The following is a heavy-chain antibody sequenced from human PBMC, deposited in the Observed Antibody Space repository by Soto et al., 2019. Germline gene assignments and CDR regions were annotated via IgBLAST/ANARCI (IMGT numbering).Heavy chain of an antibody. V-gene: IGHV1-69*01. J-gene: IGHJ6*02. Sequence: QVQLVQSGAEVKKPGSSVKVSYKASGGTFSSYAISWVRQAPGQGLEWMGGIIPIFGTANYAQKFQGRVTITADESTSTAYMELSSLRSEDTAVYYCARYRPGIVGATEPLAYYYYGMDVWGQGTTVTVSS. CDR1: GGTFSSYA. CDR3: ARYRPGIVGATEPLAYYYYGMDV. D-gene: IGHD1-26*01. CDR2: IIPIFGTA.